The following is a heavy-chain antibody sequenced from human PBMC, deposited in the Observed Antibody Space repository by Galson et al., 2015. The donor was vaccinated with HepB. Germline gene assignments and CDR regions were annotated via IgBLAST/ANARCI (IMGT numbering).Heavy chain of an antibody. D-gene: IGHD6-13*01. CDR3: ARGHSSRNWFDP. CDR2: IILIFGTA. V-gene: IGHV1-69*06. Sequence: SVKVSCKASGGTLSSYAIGWVRQAPGQGLEWMGGIILIFGTANYAQKFQGRVTVTADKSTSTAYMELSSLRSEDTAVYYCARGHSSRNWFDPWGQGTLVTVSS. CDR1: GGTLSSYA. J-gene: IGHJ5*02.